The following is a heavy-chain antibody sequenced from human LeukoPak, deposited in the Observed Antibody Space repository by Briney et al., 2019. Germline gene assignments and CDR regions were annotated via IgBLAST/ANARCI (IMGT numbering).Heavy chain of an antibody. J-gene: IGHJ4*02. V-gene: IGHV3-23*01. Sequence: GGSLRLSCAASGFTFSSYGMSWVRQAPGKGLEWVSVIRGSGGNTYYADSVKGRFTISRDNSKNTLYLQMNSPRAEDTAVYYWAKNMRNLKRELLWFGELSFDCWGQGAPVTVCS. CDR1: GFTFSSYG. D-gene: IGHD3-10*01. CDR2: IRGSGGNT. CDR3: AKNMRNLKRELLWFGELSFDC.